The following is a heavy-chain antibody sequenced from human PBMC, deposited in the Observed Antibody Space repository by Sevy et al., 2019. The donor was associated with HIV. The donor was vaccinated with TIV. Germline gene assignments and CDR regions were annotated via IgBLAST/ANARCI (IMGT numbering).Heavy chain of an antibody. Sequence: GGSLRLSCAASGFTIRTYNMNWVRQAPGKGLEWVSSISSSSTYIYYADSVKGRFTISRDNAKNSLYVQMNSLRAEDTAVYYCAREGGYSDQGMDVWGQGTTVTVSS. CDR2: ISSSSTYI. D-gene: IGHD5-12*01. V-gene: IGHV3-21*01. CDR1: GFTIRTYN. J-gene: IGHJ6*02. CDR3: AREGGYSDQGMDV.